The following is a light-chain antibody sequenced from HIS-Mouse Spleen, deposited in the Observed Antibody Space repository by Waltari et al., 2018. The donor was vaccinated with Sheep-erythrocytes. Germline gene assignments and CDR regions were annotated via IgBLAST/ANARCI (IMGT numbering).Light chain of an antibody. J-gene: IGKJ3*01. Sequence: DIQNTQSPSSLSASVGDRVTISCRASQSIRSYLNWYQQKPGKAPKLMIYAASSVQSGVPSRFSGSGSGTDFTLTISSLQPEDFATYYCQQYYSYLTFGPGTKVDIK. CDR1: QSIRSY. CDR3: QQYYSYLT. V-gene: IGKV1-39*01. CDR2: AAS.